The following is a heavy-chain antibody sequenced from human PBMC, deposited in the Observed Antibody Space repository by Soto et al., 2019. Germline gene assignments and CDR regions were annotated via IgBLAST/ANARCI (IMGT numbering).Heavy chain of an antibody. CDR2: ISYDGSNK. Sequence: QVQLVESGGGVVQPGRFLRLSCAASGFTFSSYAMHWVRQAPGKGLEWVAVISYDGSNKYYADSVKGRFTISRDNSKNTLYLQMNSLRAEDTAVYYCARDRDDLLSFDPWGQGTLVTVSS. J-gene: IGHJ5*02. V-gene: IGHV3-30-3*01. CDR1: GFTFSSYA. D-gene: IGHD3-3*01. CDR3: ARDRDDLLSFDP.